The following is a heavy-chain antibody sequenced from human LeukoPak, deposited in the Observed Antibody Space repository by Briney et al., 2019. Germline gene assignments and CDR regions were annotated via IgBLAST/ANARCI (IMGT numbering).Heavy chain of an antibody. CDR3: ARENSAGGYLGFLFDY. Sequence: VASVKVSCKASGGTFSSYAISWVRQAPGQGLEWMGGIIPIFGTANYAQKFQGRVTITADESTSTAYMELSSLRSEDTAVYYCARENSAGGYLGFLFDYWGQGTLVTVSS. D-gene: IGHD3-22*01. CDR2: IIPIFGTA. J-gene: IGHJ4*02. CDR1: GGTFSSYA. V-gene: IGHV1-69*13.